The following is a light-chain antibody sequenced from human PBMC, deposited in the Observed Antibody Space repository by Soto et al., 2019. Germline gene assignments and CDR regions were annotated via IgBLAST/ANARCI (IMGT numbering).Light chain of an antibody. CDR2: DAS. V-gene: IGKV1-5*01. CDR3: QQYNSYSPRT. J-gene: IGKJ1*01. CDR1: QDINKN. Sequence: DIQMTHSPSSLSASVVDRFTITFQASQDINKNLIWYQQKPGKAPKLLIYDASSLESGVQSRFSGSGSGTEFTLTISSLQPDDFATYYCQQYNSYSPRTFGQGTKV.